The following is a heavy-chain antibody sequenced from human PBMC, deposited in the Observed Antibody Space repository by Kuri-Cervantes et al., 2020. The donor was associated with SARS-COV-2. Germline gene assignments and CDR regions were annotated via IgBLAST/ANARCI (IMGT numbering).Heavy chain of an antibody. J-gene: IGHJ4*02. D-gene: IGHD5-24*01. Sequence: SGPTLVKPTETLTVTCTFSGFSLNTNGNRVSWIRQTPGKALEWLARIDWDDDKFYSTSLKSRLIIPKDTSKNQVVLTLTNVDPGDTGTYYCARMGDGYDFEYWGQGTVVTVSS. CDR3: ARMGDGYDFEY. V-gene: IGHV2-70*04. CDR2: IDWDDDK. CDR1: GFSLNTNGNR.